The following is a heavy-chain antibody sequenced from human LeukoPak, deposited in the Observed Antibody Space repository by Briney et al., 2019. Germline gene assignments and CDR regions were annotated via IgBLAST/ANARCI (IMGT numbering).Heavy chain of an antibody. CDR1: GGSISGSH. CDR2: IYTSGST. J-gene: IGHJ4*02. CDR3: ARELYTYYDFWSGSGYSDY. V-gene: IGHV4-4*07. Sequence: SETLSLTCLVSGGSISGSHWSWIRQPAGKGLEWIGRIYTSGSTNYNPSLKSRVTISVDTSKNQFSLKLSSVTAADTAVYYCARELYTYYDFWSGSGYSDYWGQGTLVTVSS. D-gene: IGHD3-3*01.